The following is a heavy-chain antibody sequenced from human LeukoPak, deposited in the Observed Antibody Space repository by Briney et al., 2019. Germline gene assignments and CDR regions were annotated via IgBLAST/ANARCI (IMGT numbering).Heavy chain of an antibody. J-gene: IGHJ4*02. CDR2: IKSKTDGGTT. D-gene: IGHD5-12*01. Sequence: PGGSLRLSCAASGFTFSNAWMSWVRQAPGKGLEWVGRIKSKTDGGTTDYAAPVKDRFTFSRDDSKNTLYLQMNNLQTEDTAVYYCTTSLSGYDFLFDYWGQGTLVNVSS. CDR3: TTSLSGYDFLFDY. CDR1: GFTFSNAW. V-gene: IGHV3-15*01.